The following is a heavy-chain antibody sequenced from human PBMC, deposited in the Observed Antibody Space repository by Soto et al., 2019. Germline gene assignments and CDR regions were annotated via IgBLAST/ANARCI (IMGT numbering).Heavy chain of an antibody. V-gene: IGHV4-39*01. CDR2: INHRGST. D-gene: IGHD2-2*01. CDR1: GVSISSGGYY. CDR3: ARXGFCTSTTCRVGNWFDP. Sequence: SETLSLTCTVSGVSISSGGYYWGWIRQHPGKGLEWIGGINHRGSTNYNPSLESRVTISVDTSKNQFSLKLPSVTAADTAMYYCARXGFCTSTTCRVGNWFDPWGQGTLVTVSS. J-gene: IGHJ5*02.